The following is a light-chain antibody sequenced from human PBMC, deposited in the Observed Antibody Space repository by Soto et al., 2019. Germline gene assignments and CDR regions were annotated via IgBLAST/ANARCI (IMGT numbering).Light chain of an antibody. CDR1: QSLLHSNGYNY. Sequence: DIVMTQSPLSLPVTPGEPASISCRSSQSLLHSNGYNYLDWYLQKPGQSPQLLIYLGSNRASGVPDRFSVSGSGTDFTLKISRVEAEDVGVYYCMQALHTPLTFGGGTKVEIK. V-gene: IGKV2-28*01. CDR2: LGS. CDR3: MQALHTPLT. J-gene: IGKJ4*01.